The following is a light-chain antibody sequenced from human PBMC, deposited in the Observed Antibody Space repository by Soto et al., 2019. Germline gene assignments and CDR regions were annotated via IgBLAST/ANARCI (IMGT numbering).Light chain of an antibody. CDR1: QGISSY. J-gene: IGKJ4*01. CDR2: AAS. CDR3: QQLNSYLPLT. Sequence: DIQLTQSPSFLSASVGDRVTITCRASQGISSYLAWYQQKPGTAPKLLIYAASTLQSGVPSRFSGSGSGTEFTLTISSLQPEDFAAYYCQQLNSYLPLTFGGGTKVEIK. V-gene: IGKV1-9*01.